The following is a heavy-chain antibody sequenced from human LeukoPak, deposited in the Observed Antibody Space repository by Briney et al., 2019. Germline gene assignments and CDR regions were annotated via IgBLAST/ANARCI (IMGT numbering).Heavy chain of an antibody. CDR1: GASFSGYY. CDR2: INHSVTT. CDR3: AREACSSGTCDAFDI. D-gene: IGHD2-15*01. Sequence: PSETLSLTCAVYGASFSGYYWSWIRQPPGKGLEWIGEINHSVTTNYNPSLKSRVSMSVDTSKNQFSLKLSSVTAADTAVYYCAREACSSGTCDAFDIWGQGTRVTVSS. J-gene: IGHJ3*02. V-gene: IGHV4-34*01.